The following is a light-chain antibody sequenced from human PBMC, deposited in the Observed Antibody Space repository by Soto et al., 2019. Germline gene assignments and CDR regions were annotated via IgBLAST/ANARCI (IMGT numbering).Light chain of an antibody. CDR2: RIS. CDR3: QQHYQWPIT. V-gene: IGKV3D-15*01. J-gene: IGKJ5*01. Sequence: EIVLTQSPDVLSVSPGDRACLSCRASQSVGASLAWYQQKPGQAPRLLFYRISTRATGIPARFSGSGSGTEFTLTINSLQSEDFAVYYCQQHYQWPITFGQGTRLEIK. CDR1: QSVGAS.